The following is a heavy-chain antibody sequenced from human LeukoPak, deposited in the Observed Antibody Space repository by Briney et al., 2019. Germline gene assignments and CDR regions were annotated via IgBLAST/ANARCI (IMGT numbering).Heavy chain of an antibody. CDR3: ARGEYSYGFGPFGY. J-gene: IGHJ4*02. CDR1: GGSVSSGSYY. V-gene: IGHV4-61*01. D-gene: IGHD5-18*01. Sequence: SETLSLTCTVSGGSVSSGSYYWSWIRQPPGKGLEWIGYIYYSGSTNYNPSLKSRVTISVDTSKNQFSLKLSSLTAADTAVYYCARGEYSYGFGPFGYWGQGTLVTVSS. CDR2: IYYSGST.